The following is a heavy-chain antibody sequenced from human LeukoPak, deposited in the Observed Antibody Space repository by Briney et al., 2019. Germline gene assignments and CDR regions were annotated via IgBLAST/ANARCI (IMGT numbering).Heavy chain of an antibody. CDR1: GFTFSSHS. Sequence: GGSLRLSCAASGFTFSSHSMNWVRQAPGKGLEWVSYVSSSSSTIYYADSVKGRFTISRDNAKNSLYLQMNSLRAEDTAVYYCAREGVVRFGHYFDYWGQGTLVTVSS. CDR2: VSSSSSTI. J-gene: IGHJ4*02. V-gene: IGHV3-48*01. CDR3: AREGVVRFGHYFDY. D-gene: IGHD3-3*01.